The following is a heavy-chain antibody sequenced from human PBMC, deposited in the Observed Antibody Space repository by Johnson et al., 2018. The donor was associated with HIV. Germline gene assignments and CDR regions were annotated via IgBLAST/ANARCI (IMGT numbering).Heavy chain of an antibody. D-gene: IGHD6-13*01. J-gene: IGHJ3*02. CDR3: AKDLSSSSWDAFDI. V-gene: IGHV3-30*04. CDR1: GFTFNNYA. Sequence: QVQLVESGGGVVQPGRSLRLSCAASGFTFNNYAIHWVRQAPGKGLEWVAVISYDGSNIYYADPVKGLFTISRDNAKNSLYLQMNSLRAEDTALYYCAKDLSSSSWDAFDIWGQGTMVTVSS. CDR2: ISYDGSNI.